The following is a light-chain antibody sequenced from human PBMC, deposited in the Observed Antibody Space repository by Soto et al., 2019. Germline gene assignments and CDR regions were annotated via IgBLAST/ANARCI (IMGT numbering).Light chain of an antibody. CDR1: TSNIGSNA. CDR2: SND. J-gene: IGLJ2*01. Sequence: QSVLTQPPSASGTPGQRVTFSCSGSTSNIGSNAVNWYQQLPGTAPKLLIYSNDRRPSGVPDRFSGSKSGTSASLAISGLQCEDEADYYCTAWDDSLNGRLFGGGTKLTVL. V-gene: IGLV1-44*01. CDR3: TAWDDSLNGRL.